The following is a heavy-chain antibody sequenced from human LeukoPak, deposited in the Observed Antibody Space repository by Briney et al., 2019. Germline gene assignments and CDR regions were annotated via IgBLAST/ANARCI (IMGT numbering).Heavy chain of an antibody. CDR2: INPNSGGT. Sequence: ASVKVSCKTSGYSFTDYYMHWVRQAPGQRLEWMGWINPNSGGTSSAQKFQGRVTMTRDTSITTVYMEVSWLTSDDTAIYYCARADRLHGGPYLIGPWGQGTLVTVSS. D-gene: IGHD2-21*01. CDR3: ARADRLHGGPYLIGP. V-gene: IGHV1-2*02. J-gene: IGHJ5*02. CDR1: GYSFTDYY.